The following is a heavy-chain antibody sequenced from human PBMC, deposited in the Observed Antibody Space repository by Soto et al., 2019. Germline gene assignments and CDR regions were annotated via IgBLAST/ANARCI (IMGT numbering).Heavy chain of an antibody. CDR2: ISGSGGST. CDR1: GFTFSLYA. CDR3: AQSVVGTNYYYGMDV. Sequence: EVQLLESGGGLVQPGGSLRLSCAASGFTFSLYAMSWVRQAPGKGLEWVSVISGSGGSTYYADSVKGRFTVSRDNSKNTLYLQMNSLGVEDTAGYYCAQSVVGTNYYYGMDVWGRGTTVTVSS. J-gene: IGHJ6*02. V-gene: IGHV3-23*01. D-gene: IGHD2-2*01.